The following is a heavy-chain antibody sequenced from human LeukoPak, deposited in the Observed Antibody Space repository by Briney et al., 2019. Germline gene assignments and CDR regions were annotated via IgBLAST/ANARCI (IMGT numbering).Heavy chain of an antibody. CDR2: IFGNGDTT. CDR1: GFSFSSYA. V-gene: IGHV3-23*01. CDR3: ANEQTIVGATSFDY. D-gene: IGHD1-26*01. J-gene: IGHJ4*02. Sequence: GGSLRLSCAASGFSFSSYAMNWVRQAPGKGLEWVSIIFGNGDTTYYADSVKGRFTISRDNSKNTLYLQMNSLRAEDTAVYYCANEQTIVGATSFDYWGQGTLVTVSS.